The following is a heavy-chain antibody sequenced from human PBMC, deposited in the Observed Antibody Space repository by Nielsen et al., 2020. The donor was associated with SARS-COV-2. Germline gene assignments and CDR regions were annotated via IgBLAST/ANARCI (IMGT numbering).Heavy chain of an antibody. CDR2: ISGDGGST. CDR3: AKDIGSSSWYDPNWFDP. Sequence: GGSLRLSCAASGFTFSSYEMNWVRQAPGKGLEWVSLISGDGGSTYYADSVKGRFTISRDNSKNSLYLQMNSLRTEDTALYYCAKDIGSSSWYDPNWFDPWGQGTLVTVSS. CDR1: GFTFSSYE. D-gene: IGHD6-13*01. J-gene: IGHJ5*02. V-gene: IGHV3-43*02.